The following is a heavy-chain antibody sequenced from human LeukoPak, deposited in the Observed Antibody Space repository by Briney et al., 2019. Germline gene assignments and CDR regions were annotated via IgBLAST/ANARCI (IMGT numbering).Heavy chain of an antibody. D-gene: IGHD6-6*01. Sequence: GGSLRLSCAASGFTFNNYAMNWVRQAPGKGLEWVSTISGSGDYTYYADSVKGRFTISRDNSENTLYLQMNSPRAEDTAVYYCAKEGGEAYSTSWRGVWGYWGQGTL. J-gene: IGHJ4*02. CDR3: AKEGGEAYSTSWRGVWGY. CDR2: ISGSGDYT. V-gene: IGHV3-23*01. CDR1: GFTFNNYA.